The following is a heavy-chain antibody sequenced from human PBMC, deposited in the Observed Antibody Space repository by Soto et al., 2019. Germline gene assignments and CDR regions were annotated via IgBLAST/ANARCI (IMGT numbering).Heavy chain of an antibody. V-gene: IGHV3-23*01. D-gene: IGHD3-22*01. Sequence: EVQLLESGGGLVQPGGSLRLSCAASGFTFSSYAMSWVRQAPGKGLEWVSAISGSGYSTYHADSVKGRFTISRDNSKNTLYLQMNSLRAEDTAVYYCAKEVRDSSAIDYWGQGTLVTVSS. CDR1: GFTFSSYA. CDR3: AKEVRDSSAIDY. J-gene: IGHJ4*02. CDR2: ISGSGYST.